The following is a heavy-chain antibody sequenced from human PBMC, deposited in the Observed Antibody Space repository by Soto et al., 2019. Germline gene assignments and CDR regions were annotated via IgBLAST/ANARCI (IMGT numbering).Heavy chain of an antibody. V-gene: IGHV3-9*01. CDR3: VKETGNYYDSSGYYFDY. CDR2: IHWNSGGM. J-gene: IGHJ4*02. D-gene: IGHD3-22*01. Sequence: EVQLVESGGGLVQPGRSLRLSCAASGFPFDDYAMHWVRQAPGKGREWVSGIHWNSGGMGYADSVKGRFTVSRDNDKNSLYLQMNRLRLEDTALYYCVKETGNYYDSSGYYFDYWGQGTLVTVSS. CDR1: GFPFDDYA.